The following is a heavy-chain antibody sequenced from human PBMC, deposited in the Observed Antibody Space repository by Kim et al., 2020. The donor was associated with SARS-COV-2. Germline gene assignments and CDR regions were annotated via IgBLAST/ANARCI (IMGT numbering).Heavy chain of an antibody. V-gene: IGHV4-39*01. J-gene: IGHJ4*02. Sequence: SETLSLTCTVSGGSISSSSYYWGWIRQPPGKGLEWIGSIYYSGSTYYNPSLKSRVTISVDTSKNQFSLKLSSVTAADTAVYYCARLDYDSSGYYSALDYWGQGTLVTVSS. CDR3: ARLDYDSSGYYSALDY. D-gene: IGHD3-22*01. CDR2: IYYSGST. CDR1: GGSISSSSYY.